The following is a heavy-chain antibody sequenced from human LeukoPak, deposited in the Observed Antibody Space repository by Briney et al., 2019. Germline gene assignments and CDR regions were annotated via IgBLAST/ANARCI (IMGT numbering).Heavy chain of an antibody. D-gene: IGHD5-24*01. Sequence: GGSLRLSCAASGFTFNTYAMHWARQAPGKGLEWVAVISYDGTNKYSRDSVKGRFTISRDNFKNTLYLQMNSLRAEDTAVYYCAREQRTFDYWGQGILVTVSS. CDR2: ISYDGTNK. CDR3: AREQRTFDY. J-gene: IGHJ4*02. V-gene: IGHV3-30-3*01. CDR1: GFTFNTYA.